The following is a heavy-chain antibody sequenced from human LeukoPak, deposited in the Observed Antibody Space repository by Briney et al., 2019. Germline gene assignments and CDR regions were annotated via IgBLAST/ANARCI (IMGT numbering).Heavy chain of an antibody. V-gene: IGHV3-7*05. J-gene: IGHJ6*02. CDR3: AGGTGMDV. CDR2: IKQDGSEK. CDR1: GVTFSSYW. Sequence: GGPLRLSCAASGVTFSSYWMNWVRQAPGKGLEWVASIKQDGSEKYYVDFVKGRFSISRDNAKNSLYLQMNSLGADDTAVYYCAGGTGMDVWGQGTPVTVSS. D-gene: IGHD1-1*01.